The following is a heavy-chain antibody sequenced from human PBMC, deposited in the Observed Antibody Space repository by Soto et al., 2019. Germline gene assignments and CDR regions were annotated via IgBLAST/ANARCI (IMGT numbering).Heavy chain of an antibody. CDR2: VSIGGST. D-gene: IGHD2-15*01. CDR1: GFTFSSYA. Sequence: DVQLLESGGGLVQPAGSLRLSCAASGFTFSSYAMGWVRQGPGKGLEWVAVVSIGGSTQYSDSVRGRFTISRDNSKNTLSLQMKSRTAEDTSVYFCAKRRGAGGHFDYWGQGVLVTASS. J-gene: IGHJ4*02. CDR3: AKRRGAGGHFDY. V-gene: IGHV3-23*01.